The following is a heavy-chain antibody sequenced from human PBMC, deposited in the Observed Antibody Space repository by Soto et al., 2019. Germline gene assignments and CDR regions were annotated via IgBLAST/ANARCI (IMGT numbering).Heavy chain of an antibody. CDR1: GGTFSSYT. D-gene: IGHD5-18*01. V-gene: IGHV1-69*04. J-gene: IGHJ5*01. CDR3: ARDRYSYGLS. CDR2: IIPILGIA. Sequence: VSCKTSGGTFSSYTISWVRQAPGQGLEWMGRIIPILGIANYAQKFQGRVTITADKSTSTAYMELSSLRFDDTAVYYCARDRYSYGLSWRQGTLVTVSS.